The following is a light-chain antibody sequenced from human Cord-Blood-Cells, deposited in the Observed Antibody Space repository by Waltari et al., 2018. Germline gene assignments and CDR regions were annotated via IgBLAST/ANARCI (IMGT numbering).Light chain of an antibody. Sequence: QSALTQPASVSGSPGQSITISCTGTSSAVGGYTLVSWYQQHPGKAPKLMIYEGSKRPSGVSNRFSGSKSGNTASLTISGLQAEDEADYYCCSYAGSSTFVFGGGTKLTVL. J-gene: IGLJ3*02. V-gene: IGLV2-23*03. CDR1: SSAVGGYTL. CDR2: EGS. CDR3: CSYAGSSTFV.